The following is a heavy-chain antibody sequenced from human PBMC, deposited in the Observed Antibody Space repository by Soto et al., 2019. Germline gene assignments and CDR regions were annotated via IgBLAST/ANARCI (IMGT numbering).Heavy chain of an antibody. CDR2: ISIKPNNFAT. Sequence: MHSVRQASGKGLEWIGLISIKPNNFATVYAASVTGRFTISRDDSKNTAYLEMDSLKTEDPALSQCGRASGKITSYFDHLRRGTRVTFSS. V-gene: IGHV3-73*01. D-gene: IGHD3-10*01. J-gene: IGHJ4*02. CDR3: GRASGKITSYFDH.